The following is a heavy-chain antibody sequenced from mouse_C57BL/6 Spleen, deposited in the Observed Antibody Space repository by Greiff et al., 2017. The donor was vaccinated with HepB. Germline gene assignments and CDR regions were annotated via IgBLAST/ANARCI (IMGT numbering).Heavy chain of an antibody. D-gene: IGHD2-4*01. CDR2: INSDGGST. CDR1: EYEFPSHD. J-gene: IGHJ4*01. Sequence: DVHLVESGGGLVQPGESLKLSCESNEYEFPSHDMSWVRKTPEKRLELVAAINSDGGSTYYPDTMERRFIISRDNTKKTLYLQMSSLRSEDTALYYCARHHYDYDGEYYAMDYWGQGTSVTVSS. CDR3: ARHHYDYDGEYYAMDY. V-gene: IGHV5-2*01.